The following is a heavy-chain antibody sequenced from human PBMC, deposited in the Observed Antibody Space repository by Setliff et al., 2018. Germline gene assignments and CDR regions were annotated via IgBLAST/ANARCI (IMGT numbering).Heavy chain of an antibody. CDR2: IKSKTDGGTT. J-gene: IGHJ4*02. V-gene: IGHV3-15*01. D-gene: IGHD6-13*01. CDR1: GFTLNCCW. CDR3: TTAPLAAASTC. Sequence: LSCAASGFTLNCCWMRWVRQAPGKGLEWVGRIKSKTDGGTTDYAAPVKGRFTISRDDSKNTLYLQMNSLKTEDTAVYYCTTAPLAAASTCWGQGTLVTVSS.